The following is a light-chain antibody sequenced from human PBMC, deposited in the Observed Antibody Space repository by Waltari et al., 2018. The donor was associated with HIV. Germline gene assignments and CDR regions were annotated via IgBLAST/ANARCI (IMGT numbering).Light chain of an antibody. J-gene: IGLJ2*01. CDR1: SLRSYY. CDR3: NSRDSSGNPL. CDR2: GKN. Sequence: SSELTQDPAVSVALGQTVRITCQGDSLRSYYASWYQQKPGQAPVLVIYGKNNRPSGIPDRFSGSSTGNTASLTIPGAPAEDEADYYCNSRDSSGNPLFGGGTKLTVL. V-gene: IGLV3-19*01.